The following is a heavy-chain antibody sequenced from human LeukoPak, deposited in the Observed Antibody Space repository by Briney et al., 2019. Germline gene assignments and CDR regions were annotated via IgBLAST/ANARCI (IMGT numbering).Heavy chain of an antibody. CDR1: GFTFSNYA. V-gene: IGHV3-30*18. J-gene: IGHJ4*02. D-gene: IGHD2-15*01. CDR3: AKPTGRYCSGGSCYFDY. Sequence: GGSLRLSCAASGFTFSNYAMSWVRQAPGKGLEWVAVISYDGSNKYYADSVKGRFTISRDNSKNTLYLQMNSLRAEDTAVYYCAKPTGRYCSGGSCYFDYWGQGTLVTVSS. CDR2: ISYDGSNK.